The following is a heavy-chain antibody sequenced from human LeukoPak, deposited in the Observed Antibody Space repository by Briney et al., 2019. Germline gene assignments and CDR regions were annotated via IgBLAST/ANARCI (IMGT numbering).Heavy chain of an antibody. CDR2: IYHNGDT. J-gene: IGHJ3*02. Sequence: ASETLSLTCIVSGGSIISGDYYWSWIRQPPGKGLEWIGYIYHNGDTYYNPSLESRVSISVDTSKNQFSLKLSSVTAADTAVYYCARAGVVPAAINRAFDIWGQGSVVTVSS. D-gene: IGHD2-2*02. V-gene: IGHV4-30-4*08. CDR3: ARAGVVPAAINRAFDI. CDR1: GGSIISGDYY.